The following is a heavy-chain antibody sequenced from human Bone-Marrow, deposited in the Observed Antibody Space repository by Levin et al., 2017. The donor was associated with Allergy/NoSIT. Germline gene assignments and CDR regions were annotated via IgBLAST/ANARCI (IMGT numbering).Heavy chain of an antibody. CDR3: ARGGRDRVTLLDY. V-gene: IGHV3-48*03. CDR1: GFTFSSYE. Sequence: GESLKISCAASGFTFSSYEMSWVRQAPGKGLEWVSYISSSGSDIYYADSVKGRFTITRDNPKNSLYLHVNSLRAVDTALYYCARGGRDRVTLLDYWGQGTLVTVSS. J-gene: IGHJ4*02. CDR2: ISSSGSDI. D-gene: IGHD5-24*01.